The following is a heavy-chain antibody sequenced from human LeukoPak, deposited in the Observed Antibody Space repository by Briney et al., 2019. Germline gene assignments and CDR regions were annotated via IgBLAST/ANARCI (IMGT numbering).Heavy chain of an antibody. D-gene: IGHD5-24*01. CDR1: GFTVSSNY. Sequence: GGSLRLSCAASGFTVSSNYMSWVRQAPGKGLEWVSLLFSGGTTYYADSVKGRFTISRDNSKNTLYLQMNSLRAEDTAVYYCARGGDGYNYAFDMWGQGTMVTVCS. CDR2: LFSGGTT. V-gene: IGHV3-53*05. J-gene: IGHJ3*02. CDR3: ARGGDGYNYAFDM.